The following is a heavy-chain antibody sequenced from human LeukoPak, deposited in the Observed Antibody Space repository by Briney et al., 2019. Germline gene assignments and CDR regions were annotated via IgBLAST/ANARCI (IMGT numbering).Heavy chain of an antibody. Sequence: SETLSLTCTVSGGSISTNSYYWGWIRQPPGKGLEWIGSTYYSGSAYYNPSLESRVTISVDTSKNQFSLKVTSVTAADTAVFYCARLDYGDYSSGEAFDIWGQGTMVTVSS. V-gene: IGHV4-39*01. CDR1: GGSISTNSYY. D-gene: IGHD4-17*01. CDR3: ARLDYGDYSSGEAFDI. J-gene: IGHJ3*02. CDR2: TYYSGSA.